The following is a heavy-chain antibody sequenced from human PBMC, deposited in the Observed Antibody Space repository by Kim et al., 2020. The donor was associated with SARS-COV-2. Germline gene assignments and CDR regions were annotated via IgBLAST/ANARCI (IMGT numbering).Heavy chain of an antibody. J-gene: IGHJ6*02. D-gene: IGHD3-10*01. V-gene: IGHV4-59*01. CDR3: AGYYGRSRFYGLDV. Sequence: SETLSLTCTVSGGSISRYYWSWIRQPPGTGLEWIGFTHYSGGTIYNPYLNSQVTISVDTSKNQFSLNLNSMTAADTAIYYCAGYYGRSRFYGLDVWGQGTTVTVSS. CDR1: GGSISRYY. CDR2: THYSGGT.